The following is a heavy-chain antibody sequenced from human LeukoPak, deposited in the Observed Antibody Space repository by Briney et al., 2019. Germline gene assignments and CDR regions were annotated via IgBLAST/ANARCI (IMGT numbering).Heavy chain of an antibody. CDR1: GFTFDDYT. CDR3: AKDGRSGSYELFDY. CDR2: ISWDGGST. V-gene: IGHV3-43*01. Sequence: GGSLRLSCAASGFTFDDYTMHWVRQAPGKGLEWVSLISWDGGSTYYADSVKGRFTISRDNSKNSLYLQMNSLRTEDTALYYCAKDGRSGSYELFDYWGQGTLVGVSS. J-gene: IGHJ4*02. D-gene: IGHD1-26*01.